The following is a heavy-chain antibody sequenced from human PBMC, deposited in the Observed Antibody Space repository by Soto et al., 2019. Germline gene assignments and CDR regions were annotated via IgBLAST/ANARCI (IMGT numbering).Heavy chain of an antibody. Sequence: EVQLVESGGGLVQPGGSLRLSCAASGFTFSSYEMNWVRQAPGKGLEWVSYISSSGSTIYYADSVKGRFPISRDNAKNSLYLQMNSLRAEDTAVYYCARGGGSRMGDAFDIWGQGTMVTVSS. J-gene: IGHJ3*02. CDR2: ISSSGSTI. CDR1: GFTFSSYE. V-gene: IGHV3-48*03. CDR3: ARGGGSRMGDAFDI. D-gene: IGHD1-26*01.